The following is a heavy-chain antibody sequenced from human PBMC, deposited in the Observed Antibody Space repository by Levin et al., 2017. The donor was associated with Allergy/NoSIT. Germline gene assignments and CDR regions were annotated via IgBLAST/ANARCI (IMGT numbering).Heavy chain of an antibody. CDR2: ISYDGSNK. CDR3: ANDRGLWFGELFVY. J-gene: IGHJ4*02. CDR1: GFTFSSYG. D-gene: IGHD3-10*01. Sequence: PGGSLRLSCAASGFTFSSYGMHWVRQAPGKGLEWVAVISYDGSNKYYADSVKGRFTISRDNSKNTLYLQMNSLRAEDTAVYYCANDRGLWFGELFVYWGQGTLVTVSS. V-gene: IGHV3-30*18.